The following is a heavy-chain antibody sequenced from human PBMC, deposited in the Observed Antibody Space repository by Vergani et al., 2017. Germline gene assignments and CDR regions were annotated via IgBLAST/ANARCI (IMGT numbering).Heavy chain of an antibody. D-gene: IGHD6-19*01. CDR3: ARRIYSCGWGGGSFDL. Sequence: QVQLQESGPGLVKPSETLSLTCTVSGGSISSYYWSWIRQPPGKGLEWIGYIYYSGSTNYNPSLKSRVTISVDTSKNQFSLRLGSVTAADTAVYYCARRIYSCGWGGGSFDLWGRGTLVTVSS. V-gene: IGHV4-59*08. CDR2: IYYSGST. CDR1: GGSISSYY. J-gene: IGHJ2*01.